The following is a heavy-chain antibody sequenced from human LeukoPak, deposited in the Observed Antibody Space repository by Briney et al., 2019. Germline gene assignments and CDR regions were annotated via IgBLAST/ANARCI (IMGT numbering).Heavy chain of an antibody. CDR2: ISSSSSYT. V-gene: IGHV3-11*06. D-gene: IGHD6-13*01. CDR1: GFTFSDYY. Sequence: KPGGSLRLSCAASGFTFSDYYMSWIRQAPGKGLEWVSYISSSSSYTNYADSVKGRFTISRGNAKNSLYLQMNSLRAGDTAVYFCASSSWSSEYFHYWGQGTLVTVSS. CDR3: ASSSWSSEYFHY. J-gene: IGHJ1*01.